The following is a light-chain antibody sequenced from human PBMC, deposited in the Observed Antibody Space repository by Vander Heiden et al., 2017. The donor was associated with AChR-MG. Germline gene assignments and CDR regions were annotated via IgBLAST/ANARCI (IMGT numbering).Light chain of an antibody. V-gene: IGKV4-1*01. Sequence: IVMTQSPASLAVSLGERATIHCKSSQSLISDSKNFLAWFQQRPGQPPNLLIYWASTRAAGAPDRFSGAGSGTDFTLTISSLQAEDVAVYYCQQYYTEPLTFGQGTKLQVK. CDR2: WAS. J-gene: IGKJ2*01. CDR1: QSLISDSKNF. CDR3: QQYYTEPLT.